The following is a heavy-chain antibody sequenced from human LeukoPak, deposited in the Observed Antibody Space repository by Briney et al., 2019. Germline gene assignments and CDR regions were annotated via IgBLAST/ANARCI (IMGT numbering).Heavy chain of an antibody. Sequence: GGSLRLSCAAPGFTFSSYEMNWVRQAPGKGLEWVSYISSSGSNIYYADSVKGRFTISRDNAKNSLYLQMNSLRAEDTAVYYCARGWISDSFDYWGQGTLVTVSS. CDR2: ISSSGSNI. CDR3: ARGWISDSFDY. CDR1: GFTFSSYE. J-gene: IGHJ4*02. D-gene: IGHD5-12*01. V-gene: IGHV3-48*03.